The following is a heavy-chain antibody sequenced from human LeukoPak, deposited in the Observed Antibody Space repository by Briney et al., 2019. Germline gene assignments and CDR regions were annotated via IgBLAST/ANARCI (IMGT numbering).Heavy chain of an antibody. CDR1: GYSFTSYW. CDR2: IYPGDSDT. J-gene: IGHJ6*03. Sequence: GESLKISCKGSGYSFTSYWIGWVRQMPGKGLEWMGIIYPGDSDTRYSPSFQGQVTISADKSISTAYLQWSSLKASDTPMYYCARLTVVPAASGGMDVWGKGTTVTVSS. V-gene: IGHV5-51*01. CDR3: ARLTVVPAASGGMDV. D-gene: IGHD2-2*01.